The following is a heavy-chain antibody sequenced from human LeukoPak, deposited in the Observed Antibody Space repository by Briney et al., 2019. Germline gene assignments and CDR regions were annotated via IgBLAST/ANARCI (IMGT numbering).Heavy chain of an antibody. D-gene: IGHD2-8*02. CDR2: IYYSGST. Sequence: SETLSLTCTVSGGSISSYYWSWIRQPPGKGLEWIGYIYYSGSTNYNPSLKSRVTISVDTSKNQFSLNLTSVTAADTAVYYCARTGSYWGSNWFDPWGQGTLVTVSS. J-gene: IGHJ5*02. CDR3: ARTGSYWGSNWFDP. CDR1: GGSISSYY. V-gene: IGHV4-59*12.